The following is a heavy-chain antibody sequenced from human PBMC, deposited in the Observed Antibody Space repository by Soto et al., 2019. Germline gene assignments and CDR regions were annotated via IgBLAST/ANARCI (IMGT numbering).Heavy chain of an antibody. D-gene: IGHD2-15*01. Sequence: GGSLRLSCAASGFTFSSYAMSWVRQAPGKGLEWVSAISGSGGSTYYADSVKGRFTISSDNSKNTLYLQMKSLRAEDTAVYSCAKGGFGYCSGGSCYSIDYWGQGTLVTVSS. J-gene: IGHJ4*02. V-gene: IGHV3-23*01. CDR2: ISGSGGST. CDR3: AKGGFGYCSGGSCYSIDY. CDR1: GFTFSSYA.